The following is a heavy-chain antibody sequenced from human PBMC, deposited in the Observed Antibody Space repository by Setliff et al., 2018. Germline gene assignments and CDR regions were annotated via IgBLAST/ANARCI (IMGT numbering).Heavy chain of an antibody. CDR3: VRSSAPQVVLAADFDF. Sequence: ASVKVSCKTSGFVFITYAIDWVRQAPGQGLEWMGGIIPMFGTTNYAQRFRGRVTITADESTTTAYLELQSLRSDDTAVYYCVRSSAPQVVLAADFDFWGQGTPVTVSS. J-gene: IGHJ4*02. CDR2: IIPMFGTT. D-gene: IGHD6-19*01. V-gene: IGHV1-69*13. CDR1: GFVFITYA.